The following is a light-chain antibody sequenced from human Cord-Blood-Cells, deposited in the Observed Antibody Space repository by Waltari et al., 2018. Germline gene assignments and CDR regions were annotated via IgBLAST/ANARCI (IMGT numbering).Light chain of an antibody. CDR1: RSGVCRYNY. CDR3: SSYTSSSTGV. J-gene: IGLJ2*01. Sequence: SAPPQPPALSGCPRRSITPPCPGTRSGVCRYNYVSWYQQHPGKAPKLMIYEVSNRPSGVSNRFSGSKSGNTASLTISGLQAEDEADYYCSSYTSSSTGVFGGGTKLTVL. CDR2: EVS. V-gene: IGLV2-14*01.